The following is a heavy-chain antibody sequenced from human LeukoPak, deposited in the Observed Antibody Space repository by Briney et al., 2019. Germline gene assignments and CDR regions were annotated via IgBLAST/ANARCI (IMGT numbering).Heavy chain of an antibody. Sequence: ASVKVSCKASGYSLTSYAMNWVRQAPGQGLEWMGWINTNTGNPTYAQGFTGRFVFSLDTSVSTAYLQISSLKAEDTAVYYCARDFVSSWSFYWGQGTLVTVSS. CDR2: INTNTGNP. CDR1: GYSLTSYA. D-gene: IGHD6-13*01. J-gene: IGHJ4*02. V-gene: IGHV7-4-1*02. CDR3: ARDFVSSWSFY.